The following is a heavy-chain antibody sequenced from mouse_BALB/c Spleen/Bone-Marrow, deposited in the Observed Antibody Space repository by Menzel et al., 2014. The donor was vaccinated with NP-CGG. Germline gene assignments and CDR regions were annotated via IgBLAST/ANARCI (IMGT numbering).Heavy chain of an antibody. CDR1: GFTFTDYY. V-gene: IGHV7-3*02. J-gene: IGHJ3*01. D-gene: IGHD2-1*01. CDR2: IRNKANGYTT. Sequence: EVQRVESGGGLVQPGGSLRLSCATSGFTFTDYYMSWVRQPPGKALEWLGFIRNKANGYTTEYSASVKGRLTISRDNSQSILYLQMNTLRAEDSATYYCARDYGNYVRFAYWGQGTLVTVSA. CDR3: ARDYGNYVRFAY.